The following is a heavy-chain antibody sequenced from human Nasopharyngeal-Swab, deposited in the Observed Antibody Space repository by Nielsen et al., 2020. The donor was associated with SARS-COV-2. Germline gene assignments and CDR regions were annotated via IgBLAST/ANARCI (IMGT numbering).Heavy chain of an antibody. CDR3: AGDGAYSGYDWTY. V-gene: IGHV4-39*07. J-gene: IGHJ4*02. Sequence: SETLSLTCTVSGGSITSTSHYWGWIRQPPGKGLEWIGCVSYRGSTYHNPSLKSRVTVSVDTSKNQFSLKLTSLTAADTAVYCCAGDGAYSGYDWTYWGQGTLVTVSS. CDR1: GGSITSTSHY. CDR2: VSYRGST. D-gene: IGHD5-12*01.